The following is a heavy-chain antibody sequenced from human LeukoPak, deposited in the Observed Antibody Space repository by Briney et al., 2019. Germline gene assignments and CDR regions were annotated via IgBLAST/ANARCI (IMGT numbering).Heavy chain of an antibody. V-gene: IGHV4-4*07. CDR2: IYTSGST. J-gene: IGHJ3*02. D-gene: IGHD3-3*01. CDR3: ARDGEYYDFWRGPPDAFDI. CDR1: GVSISSYY. Sequence: SETLSLTCTVSGVSISSYYWSWIRQPAGKGLEWIGRIYTSGSTKYNPSLKSRVTISVDKSKNQFSLKLTSGAPADTAVYCCARDGEYYDFWRGPPDAFDIWGQGTMVTVSS.